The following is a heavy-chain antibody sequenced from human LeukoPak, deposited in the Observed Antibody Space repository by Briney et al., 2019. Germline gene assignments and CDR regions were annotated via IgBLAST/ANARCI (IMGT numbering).Heavy chain of an antibody. CDR1: GYTFTSYY. J-gene: IGHJ4*02. CDR2: INPSGGST. CDR3: AREPEGLTTESH. V-gene: IGHV1-46*01. D-gene: IGHD1-14*01. Sequence: ASVKVSCKASGYTFTSYYMHWVRQAPGQGLEWMGIINPSGGSTSYAQKFQGRVTMTRDTSTSTVYMELSSLRSEDTAVYFCAREPEGLTTESHWGQGTLVTVSS.